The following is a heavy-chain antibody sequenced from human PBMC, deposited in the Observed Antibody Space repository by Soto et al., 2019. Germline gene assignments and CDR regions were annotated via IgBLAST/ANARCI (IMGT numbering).Heavy chain of an antibody. CDR2: IIPIFGTA. CDR3: ARDRGRVVLAATTPTDYYYYGMDV. D-gene: IGHD2-15*01. J-gene: IGHJ6*02. V-gene: IGHV1-69*13. CDR1: GGTFSSYA. Sequence: ASVKVSCKASGGTFSSYAISWVRQAPGQGLEWMGGIIPIFGTASYAQKFQGRVTITADESTSTAYMELSSLRSEDTAVYYCARDRGRVVLAATTPTDYYYYGMDVWGQGTTVTVSS.